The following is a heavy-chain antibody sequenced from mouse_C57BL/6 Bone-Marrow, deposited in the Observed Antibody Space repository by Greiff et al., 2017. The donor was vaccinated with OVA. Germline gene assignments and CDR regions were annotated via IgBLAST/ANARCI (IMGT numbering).Heavy chain of an antibody. Sequence: EVKLVESGGGLVKPGGSLKLSCAASGFTFSSYAMSWVRQTPEKRLEWVATISDGGSYTYYPDNVKGRFTISRDNAKNNLYLQMSHLKSEDTAMYYCARGPLWLRRAWFAYWGQGTLVTVSA. D-gene: IGHD2-2*01. J-gene: IGHJ3*01. CDR1: GFTFSSYA. CDR3: ARGPLWLRRAWFAY. V-gene: IGHV5-4*03. CDR2: ISDGGSYT.